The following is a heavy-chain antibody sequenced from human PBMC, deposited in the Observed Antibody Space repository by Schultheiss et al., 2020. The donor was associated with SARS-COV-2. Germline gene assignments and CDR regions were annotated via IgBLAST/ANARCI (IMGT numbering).Heavy chain of an antibody. J-gene: IGHJ5*02. CDR2: ISSSSSTI. V-gene: IGHV3-48*04. D-gene: IGHD4-17*01. CDR3: ARHERYGWFDP. CDR1: GFTFSSYS. Sequence: GGSLRLSCAASGFTFSSYSMNWVRQAPGKGLEWVSYISSSSSTIYYADSVKGRFTISRDNAKNTLYLQMNSLRAEDTAVYYCARHERYGWFDPWGQGTLVTVSS.